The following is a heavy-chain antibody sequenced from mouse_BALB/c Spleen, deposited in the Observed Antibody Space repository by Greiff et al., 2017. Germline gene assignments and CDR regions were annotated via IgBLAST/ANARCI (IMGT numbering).Heavy chain of an antibody. V-gene: IGHV5-17*02. D-gene: IGHD1-2*01. CDR1: GFTFSSFG. Sequence: DVQLQESGGGLVQPGGSRKLSCAASGFTFSSFGMHWVRQAPEKGLEWVAYISSGSSTIYYADTVKGRFTISRDNPKNTLFLQMTSLRSEDTAMYYCARSELLRLPFAYWGQGTLVTVSA. CDR2: ISSGSSTI. J-gene: IGHJ3*01. CDR3: ARSELLRLPFAY.